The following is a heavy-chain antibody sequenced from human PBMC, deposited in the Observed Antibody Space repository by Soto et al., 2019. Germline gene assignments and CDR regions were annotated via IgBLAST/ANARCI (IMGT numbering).Heavy chain of an antibody. Sequence: SVKVSCKASGGTFSSYAISWVRQAPGQGLEWMGGIIPIFGTANYAQKFQGRVTITADESTSTAYMELSSLRSEDTAVYYCARGTFYYDSSGYHFDYWGQEILVTVCS. D-gene: IGHD3-22*01. J-gene: IGHJ4*02. CDR1: GGTFSSYA. CDR3: ARGTFYYDSSGYHFDY. V-gene: IGHV1-69*13. CDR2: IIPIFGTA.